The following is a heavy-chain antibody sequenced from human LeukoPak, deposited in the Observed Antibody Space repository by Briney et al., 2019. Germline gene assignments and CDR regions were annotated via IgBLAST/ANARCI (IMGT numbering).Heavy chain of an antibody. CDR2: IFYSGST. D-gene: IGHD2-15*01. V-gene: IGHV4-59*01. CDR3: AKEGYCSGGSCLGLGLFDP. Sequence: SETLSLTCTVSGGSISSYYWSWIRQPPGKGLEWIGYIFYSGSTTYNPSLKSRVTISVDTSKNQFSLKLSSVTAADTAVYYCAKEGYCSGGSCLGLGLFDPWGQGTLVTVSS. J-gene: IGHJ5*02. CDR1: GGSISSYY.